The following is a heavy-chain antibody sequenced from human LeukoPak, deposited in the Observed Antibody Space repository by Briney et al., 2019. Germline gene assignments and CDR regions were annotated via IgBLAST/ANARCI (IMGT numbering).Heavy chain of an antibody. CDR1: GFTFSIYW. CDR3: ARGYSSSSGDFDY. J-gene: IGHJ4*02. D-gene: IGHD6-13*01. V-gene: IGHV3-7*01. CDR2: IKEDGSVK. Sequence: GGSLRLSCEASGFTFSIYWMTWVRQAPGKGLEWVANIKEDGSVKQYMDSVKGRFTISRDNAKSSLYLQMNSLRVEDTAVYFCARGYSSSSGDFDYWGQGALVAVSS.